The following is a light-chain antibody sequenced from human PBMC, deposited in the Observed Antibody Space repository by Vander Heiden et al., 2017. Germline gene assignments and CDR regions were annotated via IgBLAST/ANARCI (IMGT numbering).Light chain of an antibody. V-gene: IGLV3-1*01. J-gene: IGLJ2*01. CDR2: QDS. CDR3: QAWDSSTAVV. CDR1: KWGDKY. Sequence: SYELTQPPPVSVSPGQTASLTCSGDKWGDKYACWYQQKPGQSPVLVIYQDSKRPSGIPERFSGSNSGNTATLTIRGTQAMDEADYYCQAWDSSTAVVFGGGTKLTVL.